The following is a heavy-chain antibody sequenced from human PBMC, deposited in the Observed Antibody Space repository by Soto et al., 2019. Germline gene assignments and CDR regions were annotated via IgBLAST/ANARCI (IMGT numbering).Heavy chain of an antibody. Sequence: GGSLRLSCAASGFTFSSYSMNWVRQAPGKGLEWVSSISSSSSYIYYADSVKGRFTISRDNAKNSLYLQMNSLRAEDTAVYYCARMRHRDDYYYYYGMDVWGQGTTVTVSS. CDR1: GFTFSSYS. J-gene: IGHJ6*02. CDR3: ARMRHRDDYYYYYGMDV. CDR2: ISSSSSYI. V-gene: IGHV3-21*01.